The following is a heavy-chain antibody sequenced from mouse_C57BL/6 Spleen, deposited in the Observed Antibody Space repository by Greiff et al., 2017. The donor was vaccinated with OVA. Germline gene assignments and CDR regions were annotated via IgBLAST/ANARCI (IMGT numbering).Heavy chain of an antibody. V-gene: IGHV1-61*01. D-gene: IGHD1-1*01. J-gene: IGHJ2*01. Sequence: VQLQQPGAELVRPGSSVKLSCKASGYTFTSYWMDWVKQRPGQGLEWIGNIYPSDSETHYNQKFKDKATLTVDKSSSTAYMQLSSLTSEDSAVYYGARGTTVVAPFDYWGQGTTLTVSS. CDR1: GYTFTSYW. CDR2: IYPSDSET. CDR3: ARGTTVVAPFDY.